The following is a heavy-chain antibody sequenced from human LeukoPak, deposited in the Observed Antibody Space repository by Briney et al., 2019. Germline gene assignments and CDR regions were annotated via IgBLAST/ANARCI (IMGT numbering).Heavy chain of an antibody. CDR1: GFTFSNYA. CDR3: AKNLRTSVAAFEY. CDR2: ISGSGIST. J-gene: IGHJ4*02. V-gene: IGHV3-23*01. Sequence: GGSLRLSCAASGFTFSNYAMSWVRQAPGKGLEWVSGISGSGISTYYADSVKGRFTISRDNSKNTLYLQMNRLTAEDTAVYYCAKNLRTSVAAFEYWGQGTLVTVSS. D-gene: IGHD6-19*01.